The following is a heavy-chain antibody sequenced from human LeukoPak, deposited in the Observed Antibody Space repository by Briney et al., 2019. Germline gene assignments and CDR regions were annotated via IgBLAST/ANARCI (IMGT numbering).Heavy chain of an antibody. CDR2: IYPGDSDT. V-gene: IGHV5-51*01. CDR3: ARSLRGIAAAGNFDY. Sequence: GESLKISCKGSGYSFTSYWIGWVRQMPGKGLEWMGIIYPGDSDTRYSPSFQGQVTIPADKSISTAYLQWSSLKASDTAMYYCARSLRGIAAAGNFDYWGQGTLVTVSS. J-gene: IGHJ4*02. CDR1: GYSFTSYW. D-gene: IGHD6-13*01.